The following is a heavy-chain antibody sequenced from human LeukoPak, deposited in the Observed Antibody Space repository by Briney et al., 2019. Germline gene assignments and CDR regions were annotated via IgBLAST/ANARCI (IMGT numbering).Heavy chain of an antibody. CDR1: GGSISSYY. V-gene: IGHV4-59*12. CDR2: IYYSGST. Sequence: SETLSLACTVSGGSISSYYWSWIRQPPGKGLGWIGYIYYSGSTNYNPSLKSRVTMSVDTSKNQFSLKLSSVTAADTAVYYCARAYWFDPWGQGTLVTVSS. J-gene: IGHJ5*02. CDR3: ARAYWFDP.